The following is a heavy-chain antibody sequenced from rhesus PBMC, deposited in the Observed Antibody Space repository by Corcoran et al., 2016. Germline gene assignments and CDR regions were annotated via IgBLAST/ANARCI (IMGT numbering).Heavy chain of an antibody. CDR3: ATGLGWELQDY. Sequence: EVQLVQSGAEVKKPGASVKISCKASGYTFTDYYMHWVRQAPEKGIEWMGRVDPEVGAAIHAQEFQDRVTIPAYTSTDVAYMELSSLRSEDMAVYYCATGLGWELQDYWGQGVLVTVSS. D-gene: IGHD1-44*02. J-gene: IGHJ4*01. V-gene: IGHV1-111*02. CDR2: VDPEVGAA. CDR1: GYTFTDYY.